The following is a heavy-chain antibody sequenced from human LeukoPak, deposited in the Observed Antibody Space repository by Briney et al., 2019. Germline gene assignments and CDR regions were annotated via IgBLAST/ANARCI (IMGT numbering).Heavy chain of an antibody. Sequence: ASVKVSCKASGGTFSSYAISWVRQAPGQGLEWMGGIIPIFGTANYARKFQGRVTITTDESTSTAYMELSSLRSEDTAVYYCARTSHTYYDSSGYYEFDYWGQGTLVTVSS. D-gene: IGHD3-22*01. CDR3: ARTSHTYYDSSGYYEFDY. CDR2: IIPIFGTA. CDR1: GGTFSSYA. J-gene: IGHJ4*02. V-gene: IGHV1-69*05.